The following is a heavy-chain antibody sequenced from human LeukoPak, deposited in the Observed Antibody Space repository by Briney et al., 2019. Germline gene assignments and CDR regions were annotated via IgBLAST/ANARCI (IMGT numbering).Heavy chain of an antibody. CDR2: VSVYGGGP. D-gene: IGHD2-15*01. CDR3: AKEEVGAAPHF. Sequence: QAGGSLRLSCAASGFTFSAYVMSWIRQVPGKGLEWVSAVSVYGGGPYYADSVNGRFTISRDNSENTVYLQMDSLRAEDTDLYYCAKEEVGAAPHFWGQGTLVTVSS. V-gene: IGHV3-23*01. CDR1: GFTFSAYV. J-gene: IGHJ4*02.